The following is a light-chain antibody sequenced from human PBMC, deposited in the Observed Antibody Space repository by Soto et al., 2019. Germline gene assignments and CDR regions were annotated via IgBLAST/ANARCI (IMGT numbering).Light chain of an antibody. CDR1: QSVSSN. J-gene: IGKJ1*01. Sequence: EIIMTQSPAPPSVSLWEKATLSCRASQSVSSNLAWYQQKPGQAPRLLIYGASTRATGIPARFSGSGSGTEFTLTISSLQSEDFAVYYCQQYNNWRTFGQGTKVDIK. V-gene: IGKV3-15*01. CDR3: QQYNNWRT. CDR2: GAS.